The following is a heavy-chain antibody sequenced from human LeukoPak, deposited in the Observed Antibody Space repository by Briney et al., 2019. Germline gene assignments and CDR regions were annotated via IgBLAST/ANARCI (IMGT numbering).Heavy chain of an antibody. J-gene: IGHJ4*02. D-gene: IGHD2-8*01. CDR3: ARRGAHCTNGVCYPLYYFDY. Sequence: GGSLRLSCAASGFTVSSNYMSWVRQAPGKGLEWVSVIYSGGSTYYADSVKGRFTISRDNSKNTLYLQMNSLRAEDTAVYYCARRGAHCTNGVCYPLYYFDYWGQGTLVTVSS. CDR1: GFTVSSNY. CDR2: IYSGGST. V-gene: IGHV3-53*01.